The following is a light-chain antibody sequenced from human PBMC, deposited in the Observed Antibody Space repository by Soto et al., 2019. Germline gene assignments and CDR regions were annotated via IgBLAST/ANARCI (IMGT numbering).Light chain of an antibody. CDR2: ENN. CDR3: QSYDSSLSGYV. V-gene: IGLV1-40*01. CDR1: SSNIGAGYE. Sequence: QSVLTQPPSVSEAPGQRVTISCTGSSSNIGAGYEAHWYQQVPGTAPKLLIYENNNRPSGVPDRFSGSKSGTSASLAITGVQAEEEAEYYCQSYDSSLSGYVFGTGTKVTVL. J-gene: IGLJ1*01.